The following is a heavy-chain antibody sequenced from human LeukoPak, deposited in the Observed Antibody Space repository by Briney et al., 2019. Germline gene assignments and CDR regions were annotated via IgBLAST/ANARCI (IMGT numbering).Heavy chain of an antibody. Sequence: PSETLSLTCTVSGGSISRSTYYWGWIRQPPGKGLEWIGSFYYGGNTYYNPSLKSRVTIFVDTSKNQFSLKLSSVTAADTAVYYCARGTPRSGSYYNVGAFDIWGQGTMVTVSS. D-gene: IGHD3-10*01. CDR1: GGSISRSTYY. CDR2: FYYGGNT. J-gene: IGHJ3*02. CDR3: ARGTPRSGSYYNVGAFDI. V-gene: IGHV4-39*07.